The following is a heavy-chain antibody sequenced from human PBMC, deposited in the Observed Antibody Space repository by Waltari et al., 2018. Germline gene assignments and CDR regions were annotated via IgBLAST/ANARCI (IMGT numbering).Heavy chain of an antibody. Sequence: QVQLVQSGAEVKKPGSSVKVSCKASGGTFSSYAISWVRQAPGQGLEWMGGIIPIFGTANYAQKFQGSVTITADESTSTAYMELSSLRSEDTAVYYCARDLGVDYDSSGDNWFDPWGQGTLVTVSS. CDR3: ARDLGVDYDSSGDNWFDP. D-gene: IGHD3-22*01. V-gene: IGHV1-69*12. CDR1: GGTFSSYA. J-gene: IGHJ5*02. CDR2: IIPIFGTA.